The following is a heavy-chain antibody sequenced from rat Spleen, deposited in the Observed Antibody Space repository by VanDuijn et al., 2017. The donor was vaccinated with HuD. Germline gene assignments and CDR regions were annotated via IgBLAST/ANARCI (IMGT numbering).Heavy chain of an antibody. Sequence: EVQLVESDGGLVQPGRSMKLSCAASGFTFSDYYMAWVRQAPTKGLEWVASISYDGGSTYYRDSVKGRFTISRDNAKSSLYLQMDSLRSEDTATYYCARHGWGYGVMDAWGQGASVTVSS. D-gene: IGHD4-3*01. J-gene: IGHJ4*01. CDR2: ISYDGGST. CDR1: GFTFSDYY. V-gene: IGHV5-20*01. CDR3: ARHGWGYGVMDA.